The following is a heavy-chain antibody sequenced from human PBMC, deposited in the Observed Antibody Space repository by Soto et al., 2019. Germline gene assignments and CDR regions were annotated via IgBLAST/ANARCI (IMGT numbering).Heavy chain of an antibody. CDR3: AKVMYPGTTHFDY. CDR2: ISGSGGST. V-gene: IGHV3-23*01. D-gene: IGHD1-1*01. J-gene: IGHJ4*02. CDR1: GFTFSSYA. Sequence: HPGGSLRLSCAASGFTFSSYAMSWVRQAPGKGLEWVSAISGSGGSTYYADSVKGRFTISRDNSKNTLYLQMNSLRAEDTAVYYCAKVMYPGTTHFDYWGQGTLVTVSS.